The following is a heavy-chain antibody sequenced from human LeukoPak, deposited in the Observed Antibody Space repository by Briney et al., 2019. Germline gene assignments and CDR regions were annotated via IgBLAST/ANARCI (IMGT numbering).Heavy chain of an antibody. CDR3: ARDPRDSSGYYPS. Sequence: GGSLRLSCAASGFTVSSNYMSWVRQAPGKGLEWVSVIYSGGSTYYADSVKGRFTISRDNSKNTLYLQMNSLRAEDTAVYCCARDPRDSSGYYPSWGQGTLVTVSS. V-gene: IGHV3-66*01. CDR2: IYSGGST. J-gene: IGHJ4*02. D-gene: IGHD3-22*01. CDR1: GFTVSSNY.